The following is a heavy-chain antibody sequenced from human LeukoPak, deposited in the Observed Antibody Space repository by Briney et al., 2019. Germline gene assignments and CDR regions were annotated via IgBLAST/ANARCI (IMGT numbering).Heavy chain of an antibody. CDR2: IDPGDGST. CDR3: ARSKRNFDY. V-gene: IGHV1-46*01. Sequence: ASVKVSCKVSGYTFTSYYIHWVRQAPGQGLEWMGIIDPGDGSTNYAQRFQGRVTMTRDTSTSTVYMEVSSLRSEDTAVYYCARSKRNFDYWGQGALVTVSS. CDR1: GYTFTSYY. J-gene: IGHJ4*02.